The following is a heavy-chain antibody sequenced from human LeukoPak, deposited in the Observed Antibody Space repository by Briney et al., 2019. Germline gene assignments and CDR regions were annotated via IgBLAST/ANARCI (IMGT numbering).Heavy chain of an antibody. J-gene: IGHJ4*02. D-gene: IGHD6-6*01. CDR2: IYHSGST. CDR3: VRGSSSTWFDTGSLDH. CDR1: GGSISSSNW. Sequence: PSGTLSLTCAVSGGSISSSNWWSWVRQPPGKGLEWIGEIYHSGSTNYNPSLKSRVTISVDTSKNQFSLKLSSVTAADTAVYYCVRGSSSTWFDTGSLDHWGQGTLVTVSS. V-gene: IGHV4-4*02.